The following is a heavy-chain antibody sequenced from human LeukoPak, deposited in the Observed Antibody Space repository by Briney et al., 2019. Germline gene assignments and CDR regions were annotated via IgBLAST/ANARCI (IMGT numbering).Heavy chain of an antibody. CDR2: INHSGST. J-gene: IGHJ6*02. V-gene: IGHV4-34*01. CDR1: GGSFSGYY. D-gene: IGHD3-10*01. CDR3: ARGRRGNYGSGSRAYYYYGMDV. Sequence: SETLSLTCAVYGGSFSGYYWSWIRQPPGKGLEWIGEINHSGSTNYNPSLKSRVTISVDTSKNQFSLKLSSVTAADTAVYYCARGRRGNYGSGSRAYYYYGMDVWGQGTTVTVS.